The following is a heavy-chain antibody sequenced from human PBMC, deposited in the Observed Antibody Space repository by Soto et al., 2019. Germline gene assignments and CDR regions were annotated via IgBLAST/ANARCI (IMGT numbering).Heavy chain of an antibody. CDR2: IYYHGNT. J-gene: IGHJ4*01. CDR3: ARHDGFSSGWIFDY. Sequence: SETLSLTCAFSGGPITSRTYCWGWIRQPPGKTLEWIGTIYYHGNTYSNPSLKSRVTISVDTSNNQLSLKLRSVTAADTAVYYCARHDGFSSGWIFDYWGHGTLVTVSS. CDR1: GGPITSRTYC. V-gene: IGHV4-39*01. D-gene: IGHD6-19*01.